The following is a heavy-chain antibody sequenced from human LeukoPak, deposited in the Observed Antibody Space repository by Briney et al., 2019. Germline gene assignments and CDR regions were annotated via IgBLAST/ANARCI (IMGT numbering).Heavy chain of an antibody. J-gene: IGHJ4*02. D-gene: IGHD1-26*01. CDR2: IRSKAYGGTT. CDR3: TRISLGATVDY. CDR1: GFTFSSYA. V-gene: IGHV3-49*04. Sequence: GGSLRLSCAASGFTFSSYAMSWVRQAPGKGLEWVGFIRSKAYGGTTEYAASVKGRFTISRDDSKSIAYLQMNSLKTEDTAVYYCTRISLGATVDYWGQGTLVTVSS.